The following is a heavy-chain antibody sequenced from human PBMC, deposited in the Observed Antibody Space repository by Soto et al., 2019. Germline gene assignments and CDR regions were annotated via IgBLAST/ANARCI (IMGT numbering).Heavy chain of an antibody. CDR2: IPQDGVDG. D-gene: IGHD2-21*02. Sequence: DVKLVESGGGLVQPGVSLRLSCEVSGFTFSVYSMSWVRQSPGKGLEWVAKIPQDGVDGHYADSVKGRFIISRDNDKNSLHLQLNNLRAEDTAVYYCARDHLILPAHDFFYGSDVWGRGATVTVSS. CDR1: GFTFSVYS. CDR3: ARDHLILPAHDFFYGSDV. J-gene: IGHJ6*02. V-gene: IGHV3-7*03.